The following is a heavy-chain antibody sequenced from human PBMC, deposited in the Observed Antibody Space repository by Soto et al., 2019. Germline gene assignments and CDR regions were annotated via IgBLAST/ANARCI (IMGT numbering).Heavy chain of an antibody. CDR1: GGSISSSTYY. V-gene: IGHV4-39*01. CDR2: IYYSGTT. CDR3: ARSDRFYSSSWSGGYYFDY. D-gene: IGHD6-13*01. J-gene: IGHJ4*02. Sequence: SETLSLTCTVSGGSISSSTYYWGWIRQPPGKGLEWIGNIYYSGTTYYNPSLRSRVTISKDTSKNQFSLKLSSVTAADTAVYYCARSDRFYSSSWSGGYYFDYWGQGTLVTVSS.